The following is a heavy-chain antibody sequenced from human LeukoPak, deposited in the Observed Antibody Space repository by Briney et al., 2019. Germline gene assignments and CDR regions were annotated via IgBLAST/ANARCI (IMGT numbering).Heavy chain of an antibody. CDR3: ARGPGTYYYYYGMDV. Sequence: SETLSLTCTVSGGSISSYYWSWIRQPPGKGLEWIGYIYYSGSTNYNPSLKSRVTISVDTSKNLFSLKLSSVTAADTAVYYCARGPGTYYYYYGMDVWGQGTTVTVSS. D-gene: IGHD1-26*01. V-gene: IGHV4-59*12. CDR2: IYYSGST. CDR1: GGSISSYY. J-gene: IGHJ6*02.